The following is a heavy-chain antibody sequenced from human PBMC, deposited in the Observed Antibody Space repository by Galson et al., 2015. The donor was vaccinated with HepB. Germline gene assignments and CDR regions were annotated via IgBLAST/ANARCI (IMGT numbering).Heavy chain of an antibody. J-gene: IGHJ4*02. D-gene: IGHD6-19*01. CDR3: AKAARIAVADDVFDY. CDR2: IWKDGSNK. Sequence: SLRLSCAASGFTFSNYGMHWVRQAPGKGLEWVALIWKDGSNKYYADSVKGRFSISRDNSKNALYLQMNSLRAEDTAVYFCAKAARIAVADDVFDYWGQGTLVTVSS. CDR1: GFTFSNYG. V-gene: IGHV3-33*06.